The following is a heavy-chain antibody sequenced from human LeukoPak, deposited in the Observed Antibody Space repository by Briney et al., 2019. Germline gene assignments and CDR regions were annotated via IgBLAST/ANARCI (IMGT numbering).Heavy chain of an antibody. J-gene: IGHJ4*02. CDR1: RLSFTTYA. V-gene: IGHV3-23*01. CDR2: ISDSDGST. Sequence: GGSLRLSCAASRLSFTTYAMTWVRQAPGKGLEWVSTISDSDGSTFYADSVKGRFTISRDSSKHTAFLQMKSLRAEDTAICFCAMGTYFDYWGQGTLVTVS. CDR3: AMGTYFDY. D-gene: IGHD7-27*01.